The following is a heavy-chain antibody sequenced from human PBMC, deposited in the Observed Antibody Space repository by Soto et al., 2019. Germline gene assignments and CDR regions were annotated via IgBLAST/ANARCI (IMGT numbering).Heavy chain of an antibody. Sequence: GGSLRLSCAASGFTFSSYSMNWVRQAPGKGLEWVSYISPSSSTIYYADSVKGRFTISRDNAKNSLYLQMNSLRDEDTAVYYCATESVDTAMEHRIGMGVWGQGTTVTVSS. CDR2: ISPSSSTI. V-gene: IGHV3-48*02. J-gene: IGHJ6*02. D-gene: IGHD5-18*01. CDR3: ATESVDTAMEHRIGMGV. CDR1: GFTFSSYS.